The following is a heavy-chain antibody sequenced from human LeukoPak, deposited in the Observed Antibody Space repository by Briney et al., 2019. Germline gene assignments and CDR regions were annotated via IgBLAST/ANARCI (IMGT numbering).Heavy chain of an antibody. CDR1: GGSISSGSYY. V-gene: IGHV4-61*02. Sequence: PSETLSLTCTVSGGSISSGSYYWSWIRQPAGKGLEWIGRIYTSGSTNYNPSLKSRVTISVDTSKNQFSLKLSSVTAADTAVYYCARVYGVGATAVDYWGQGTLVTVSS. D-gene: IGHD1-26*01. J-gene: IGHJ4*02. CDR2: IYTSGST. CDR3: ARVYGVGATAVDY.